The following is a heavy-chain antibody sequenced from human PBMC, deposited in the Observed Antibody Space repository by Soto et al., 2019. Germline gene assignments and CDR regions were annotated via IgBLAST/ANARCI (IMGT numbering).Heavy chain of an antibody. V-gene: IGHV4-59*01. CDR1: GGSISTYY. J-gene: IGHJ4*02. D-gene: IGHD5-18*01. CDR3: ARVGYGYGPYFDY. CDR2: IYNSGST. Sequence: PSETLSLTCAVSGGSISTYYWSWIRQPPGKGLEWIGYIYNSGSTNYNPSLKSRVTISVDTSKNQFSLKLSSVTAADTAVYYCARVGYGYGPYFDYWGQGTLVTVSS.